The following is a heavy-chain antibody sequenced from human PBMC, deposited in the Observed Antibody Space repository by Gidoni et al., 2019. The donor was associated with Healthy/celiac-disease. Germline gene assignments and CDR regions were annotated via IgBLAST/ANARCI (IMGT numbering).Heavy chain of an antibody. J-gene: IGHJ4*02. CDR2: INPSGGST. V-gene: IGHV1-46*01. D-gene: IGHD2-8*01. Sequence: VKVSCKASGYPFTSYYMHWGRQAPGQGLEWMGRINPSGGSTSYAQKFQGRVTMTRDTSTSTVDMELSSLRSEDTAVYYCAREDIVLMGGGALDYWGQGTLVTVSS. CDR3: AREDIVLMGGGALDY. CDR1: GYPFTSYY.